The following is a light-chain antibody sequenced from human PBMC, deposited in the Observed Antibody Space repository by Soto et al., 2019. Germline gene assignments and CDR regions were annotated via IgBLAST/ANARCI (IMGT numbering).Light chain of an antibody. CDR3: QSYDDSLSVHYV. CDR1: SSNIGSTYD. J-gene: IGLJ1*01. CDR2: GNT. V-gene: IGLV1-40*01. Sequence: QSVLTQPPSVSGAPGQRVTISCTGSSSNIGSTYDVQWYQQLPGTAPKLLSHGNTNRPSGVPDRFSGSKSGTSASLAITGLQADDAADYYCQSYDDSLSVHYVFGTGTKVTVL.